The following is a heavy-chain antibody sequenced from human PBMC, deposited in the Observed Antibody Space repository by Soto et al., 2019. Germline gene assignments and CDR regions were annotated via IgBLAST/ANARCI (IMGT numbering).Heavy chain of an antibody. Sequence: GGSLRLSCAASGFTFSSYAMSWVRQAPGKGLEWVSGISGSSGSTYYADPVKGRFTISRDNSKNTLYVQMNSLRAEDTAVYYCAKILKTKNDGMDVWGQGTTVTVSS. J-gene: IGHJ6*02. CDR1: GFTFSSYA. CDR2: ISGSSGST. CDR3: AKILKTKNDGMDV. V-gene: IGHV3-23*01.